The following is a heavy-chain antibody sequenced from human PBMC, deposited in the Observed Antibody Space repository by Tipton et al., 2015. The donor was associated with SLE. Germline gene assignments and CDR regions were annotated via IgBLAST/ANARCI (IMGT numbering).Heavy chain of an antibody. Sequence: SLRLSCAATGFTLSSYWMHWGRQAPGKGLVWVSRINSDGSSTSYADSVKGRFTISRDNAKNTLYLQMNSLRAEDTAVYYCAKGGSTVIDYWGQGTLVTVSS. D-gene: IGHD4-17*01. J-gene: IGHJ4*02. CDR2: INSDGSST. V-gene: IGHV3-74*01. CDR1: GFTLSSYW. CDR3: AKGGSTVIDY.